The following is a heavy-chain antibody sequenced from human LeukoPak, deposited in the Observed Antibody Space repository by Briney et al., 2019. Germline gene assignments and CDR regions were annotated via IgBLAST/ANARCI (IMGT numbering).Heavy chain of an antibody. CDR2: MNPNSGNT. CDR1: GYTFTSYD. V-gene: IGHV1-8*01. J-gene: IGHJ4*02. Sequence: GASVKVSRKASGYTFTSYDINWVRQATGQGLEWMGWMNPNSGNTGYAQKFQGRVTMTRNTSISTAYMELSSLRSEDTAVYYCARGLFPMVVGASGYWGQGTLVTVSS. D-gene: IGHD1-26*01. CDR3: ARGLFPMVVGASGY.